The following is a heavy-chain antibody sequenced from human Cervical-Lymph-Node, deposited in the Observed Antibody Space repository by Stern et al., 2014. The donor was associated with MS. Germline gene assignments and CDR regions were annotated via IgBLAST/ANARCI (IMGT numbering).Heavy chain of an antibody. J-gene: IGHJ4*02. CDR1: GYTFSTHW. Sequence: EVQLLESGAEVKKPGESLKISCKGSGYTFSTHWIAWVRQMPGEGLECMGIIYPGDSDIRYNPSFQGQVTISADKSISTIYLQWSSLKASDTAMYYCAASVVTPDGYFDYWGQGTLVTVSS. D-gene: IGHD2-21*02. V-gene: IGHV5-51*01. CDR2: IYPGDSDI. CDR3: AASVVTPDGYFDY.